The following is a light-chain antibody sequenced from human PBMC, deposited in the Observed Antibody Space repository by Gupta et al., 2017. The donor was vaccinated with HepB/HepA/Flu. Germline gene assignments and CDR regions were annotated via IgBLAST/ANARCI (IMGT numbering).Light chain of an antibody. CDR1: SSNIGSNY. CDR3: AAWDDSLWV. CDR2: RNN. V-gene: IGLV1-47*01. J-gene: IGLJ3*02. Sequence: QSVLTQPPSASGTPGQRVTISCSGSSSNIGSNYVYWYQQLPGTAPKLLIYRNNQRPSGVPDRSSGSKSGTSAARAMGGRRAEDEDDYYCAAWDDSLWVFGGGTKLTVL.